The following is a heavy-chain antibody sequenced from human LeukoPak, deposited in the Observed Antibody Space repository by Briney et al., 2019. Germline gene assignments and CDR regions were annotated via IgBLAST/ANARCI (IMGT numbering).Heavy chain of an antibody. Sequence: SVKVSCKASGGTFSSYAISWVRQAPGQGLEWMGGIIPIFGTANYAHKFQGRVTITADESTSTAYMELSSLRSEDTAVYFCASAPGYSSSWPNNWFDPWGQGTLVTVSS. V-gene: IGHV1-69*13. CDR3: ASAPGYSSSWPNNWFDP. D-gene: IGHD6-13*01. CDR1: GGTFSSYA. J-gene: IGHJ5*02. CDR2: IIPIFGTA.